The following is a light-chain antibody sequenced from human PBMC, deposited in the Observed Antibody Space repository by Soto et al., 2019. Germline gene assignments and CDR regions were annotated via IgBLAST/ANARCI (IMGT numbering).Light chain of an antibody. CDR2: GTS. J-gene: IGKJ1*01. CDR1: QSVDSTF. Sequence: EIVLTQSPGTLSLSPGERATLSCRASQSVDSTFLAWYQQKPGQAPRLLIYGTSSRAAGIPDRFTGSGSGTDFTLTISRLEPEDFAVYYCQRDDNSSWTFGPGTKVDIK. V-gene: IGKV3-20*01. CDR3: QRDDNSSWT.